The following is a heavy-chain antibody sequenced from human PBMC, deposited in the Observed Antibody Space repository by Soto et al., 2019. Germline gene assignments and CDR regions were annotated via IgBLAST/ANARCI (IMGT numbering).Heavy chain of an antibody. D-gene: IGHD3-10*01. Sequence: SENRCHRYTVSGGSMSRSSASVCWIRLAPGKGLEWIGNVYYSGSTYSNPSLKSRVTISADTSKNLFSLKLSSVTAADTAVYYCARQSEYYYASGRAAPLYGMDVWGQGTTVT. V-gene: IGHV4-39*01. J-gene: IGHJ6*02. CDR1: GGSMSRSSAS. CDR3: ARQSEYYYASGRAAPLYGMDV. CDR2: VYYSGST.